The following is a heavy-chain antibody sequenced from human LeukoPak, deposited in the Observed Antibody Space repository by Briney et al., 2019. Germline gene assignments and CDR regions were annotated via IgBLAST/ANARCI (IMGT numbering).Heavy chain of an antibody. V-gene: IGHV4-4*02. CDR3: ARENSSGYYFDRDAFDI. J-gene: IGHJ3*02. Sequence: PSETLSLTCAVSGGSISSSNWWSWVRQPPGKGLEWIGEIYHSGSTNYNPSLKSRVTISVDKSKNQFSLKLSSVTAADTAVYYCARENSSGYYFDRDAFDIWGQGTMVTVSS. CDR2: IYHSGST. D-gene: IGHD3-22*01. CDR1: GGSISSSNW.